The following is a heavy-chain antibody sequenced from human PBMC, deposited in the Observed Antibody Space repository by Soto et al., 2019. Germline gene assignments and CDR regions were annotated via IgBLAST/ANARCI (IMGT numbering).Heavy chain of an antibody. CDR1: GYTFTSYA. D-gene: IGHD3-3*01. CDR3: ASGYDFWSGGGCVDV. V-gene: IGHV1-3*01. Sequence: QVQLVQSGAEVKKPGASVKVSCKASGYTFTSYAMHWVRQAPGQRLEWMGWINAGNGNTKYSQKFQGRVTITRDTSARTAYMELSSLISEDTAVYYCASGYDFWSGGGCVDVWGKGTTVTVSS. J-gene: IGHJ6*04. CDR2: INAGNGNT.